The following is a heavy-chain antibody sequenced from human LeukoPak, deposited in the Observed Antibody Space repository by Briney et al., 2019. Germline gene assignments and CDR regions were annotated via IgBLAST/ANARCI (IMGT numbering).Heavy chain of an antibody. V-gene: IGHV4-59*01. CDR3: ARVQYSSSWYYYMDV. CDR2: IYYSGST. J-gene: IGHJ6*03. Sequence: ASETLSLTCTVSGGSISSYYWSWIRQPPGKGLEWIGYIYYSGSTNYNPSLKSRVTISVDTSKNQFSLKLSSVTAADTAVYYCARVQYSSSWYYYMDVWGKGTTVTVSS. D-gene: IGHD6-13*01. CDR1: GGSISSYY.